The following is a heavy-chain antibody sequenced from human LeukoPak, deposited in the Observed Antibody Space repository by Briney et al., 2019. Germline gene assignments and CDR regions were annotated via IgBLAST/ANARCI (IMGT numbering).Heavy chain of an antibody. D-gene: IGHD5-18*01. CDR1: GFTFSNYA. Sequence: PGGSLRLSCSASGFTFSNYAMHWVRQSPGKAPVYVSAISTTGCSTLYADSVEGRFTISRDNSKNTLYLQMSSLTAEDTAVYCVKGWIQAVGNFCWGQGTLVTVSS. CDR3: KGWIQAVGNFC. V-gene: IGHV3-64D*08. CDR2: ISTTGCST. J-gene: IGHJ4*02.